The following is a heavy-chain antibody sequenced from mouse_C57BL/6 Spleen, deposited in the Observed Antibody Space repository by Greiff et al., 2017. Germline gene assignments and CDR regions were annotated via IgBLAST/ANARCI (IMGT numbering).Heavy chain of an antibody. D-gene: IGHD2-3*01. CDR3: ARQWLLLSCDY. V-gene: IGHV1-52*01. CDR1: GYTFTSYW. Sequence: QVQLQQPGAELVRPGSSVKLSCKASGYTFTSYWMHWVKQRPIQGLEWIGNIDPSDSETHYNQKFKDKATLTVDKSSSTAYMQLSSLTSEDSAVYYCARQWLLLSCDYWGQGTTLTVSS. CDR2: IDPSDSET. J-gene: IGHJ2*01.